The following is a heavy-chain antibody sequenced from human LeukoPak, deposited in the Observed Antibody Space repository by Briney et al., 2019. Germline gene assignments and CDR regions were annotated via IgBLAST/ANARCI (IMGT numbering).Heavy chain of an antibody. J-gene: IGHJ4*02. CDR2: IYHSGST. D-gene: IGHD3-3*01. CDR3: ARSVAKLRFLEWSHFDY. V-gene: IGHV4-30-2*01. Sequence: SETLSLTCTVSGGSISSGGYYWSWIRQPPGKGLEWIGYIYHSGSTYYNPSLKSRVTISVDRSKNQFSLKLSSVTAADTAVYYCARSVAKLRFLEWSHFDYWGQGTLVTVSS. CDR1: GGSISSGGYY.